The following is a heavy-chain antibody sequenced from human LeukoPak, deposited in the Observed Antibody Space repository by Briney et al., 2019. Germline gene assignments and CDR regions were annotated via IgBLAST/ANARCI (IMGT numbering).Heavy chain of an antibody. CDR2: VHTSGST. CDR3: ARGYTYGHGAMFDF. D-gene: IGHD5-18*01. Sequence: SETLSLTCTVSGGSIGSDNYYWTWIRQPAGKGLEWIGRVHTSGSTDFNPSLKSRVSISLDPSMNQFSLRLSSVTAADTAVYYCARGYTYGHGAMFDFWGQGTLVTVSP. V-gene: IGHV4-61*02. CDR1: GGSIGSDNYY. J-gene: IGHJ4*02.